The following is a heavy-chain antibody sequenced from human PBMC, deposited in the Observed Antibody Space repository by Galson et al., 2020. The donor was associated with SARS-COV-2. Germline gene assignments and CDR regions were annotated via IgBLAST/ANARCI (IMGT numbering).Heavy chain of an antibody. CDR1: GFSLTTGGVC. CDR2: TDWDGDK. V-gene: IGHV2-70*11. CDR3: ARIDSSGCRGNY. Sequence: ESGPTLVKPTQTLTLTYTFSGFSLTTGGVCVNWIRQPPGKALEWLARTDWDGDKYYSTSLKTRLTISKDTSKNQVVLTMTDMDPVDTATYYCARIDSSGCRGNYWGQGTPVTVSS. D-gene: IGHD6-19*01. J-gene: IGHJ4*02.